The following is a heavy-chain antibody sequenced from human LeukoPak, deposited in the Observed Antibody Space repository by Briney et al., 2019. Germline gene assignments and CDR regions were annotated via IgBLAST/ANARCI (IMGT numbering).Heavy chain of an antibody. CDR2: ISSGGGGST. J-gene: IGHJ4*02. CDR1: GFTFSNYA. D-gene: IGHD3-16*01. CDR3: AKGGQPYYFDY. V-gene: IGHV3-23*01. Sequence: GGSLTLSCAASGFTFSNYAMTWVRQAPGMGLEWVSTISSGGGGSTFYADSVKGRFTISRDNSKNTLYLQMNSLRVEDTAVYYCAKGGQPYYFDYWGQGTLVTVSS.